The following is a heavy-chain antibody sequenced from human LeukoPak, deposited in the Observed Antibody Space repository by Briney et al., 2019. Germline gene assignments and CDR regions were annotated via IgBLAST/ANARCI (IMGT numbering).Heavy chain of an antibody. Sequence: PGGSLRLSCAASGFSFSSYSMIWVRQAPGKGLEWVSYITSSSTTIYYADSVKGRFTISRDNAKNSLYLQMKSLRAEDTAVYFCASEGGGAFDIWGQGTVVIVSS. D-gene: IGHD3-16*01. V-gene: IGHV3-48*01. CDR3: ASEGGGAFDI. CDR1: GFSFSSYS. CDR2: ITSSSTTI. J-gene: IGHJ3*02.